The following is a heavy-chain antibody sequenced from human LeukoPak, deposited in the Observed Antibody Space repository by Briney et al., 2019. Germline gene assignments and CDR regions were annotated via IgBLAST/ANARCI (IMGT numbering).Heavy chain of an antibody. D-gene: IGHD2-2*01. V-gene: IGHV1-46*01. CDR3: AREEVVGYWASWYYFDY. CDR1: GCTFTSYY. CDR2: INPSGGSA. Sequence: SVKVSCKASGCTFTSYYMDWVRQAPGQGLEWIGIINPSGGSASYAQKFQGRVTMTRDTSTSTVYMELSSLRSEDTAVYYCAREEVVGYWASWYYFDYWGQGTLVTVSS. J-gene: IGHJ4*02.